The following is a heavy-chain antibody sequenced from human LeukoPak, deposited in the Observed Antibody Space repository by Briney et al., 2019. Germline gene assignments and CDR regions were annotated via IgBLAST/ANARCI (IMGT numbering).Heavy chain of an antibody. D-gene: IGHD3-10*01. Sequence: SETLSLTCAVYGGSFSGYYWSWIRQPPGKGLEWIGEINHSGSTNFNPSLKSRVTISVDTSKNQFSLKLSSVTAADTAVYYCARRGITMVRGVIGYYYYYGMDVWGKGTTVTVPS. CDR1: GGSFSGYY. CDR2: INHSGST. V-gene: IGHV4-34*01. CDR3: ARRGITMVRGVIGYYYYYGMDV. J-gene: IGHJ6*04.